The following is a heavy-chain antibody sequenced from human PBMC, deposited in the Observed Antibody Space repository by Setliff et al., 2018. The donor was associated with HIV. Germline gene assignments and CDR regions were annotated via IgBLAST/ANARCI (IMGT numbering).Heavy chain of an antibody. J-gene: IGHJ3*02. V-gene: IGHV3-23*01. D-gene: IGHD2-21*02. CDR2: ISGSGVST. CDR3: ASPLRLLLDAFDI. Sequence: GGSLRLSCAASGFTFSSYAMSWVRQARGKGLEWVSAISGSGVSTYYADSVKGRFTISRDNSKNTLYLQMNSLRAEDTAVYYCASPLRLLLDAFDIWGQGTMVTVSS. CDR1: GFTFSSYA.